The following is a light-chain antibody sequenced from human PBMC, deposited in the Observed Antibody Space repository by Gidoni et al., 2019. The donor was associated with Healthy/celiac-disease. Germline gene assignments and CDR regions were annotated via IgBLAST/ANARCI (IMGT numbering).Light chain of an antibody. V-gene: IGKV3-11*01. J-gene: IGKJ4*01. Sequence: EIVWTQSPATLSLSPGVRATLPCRASQSVSSYLAWYQQKPGQAPRLLIYDASNRATGIPARFSGSGSGTDFTLTISSLEPEDFAVYYCQQRSNFGGGTKVEIK. CDR3: QQRSN. CDR1: QSVSSY. CDR2: DAS.